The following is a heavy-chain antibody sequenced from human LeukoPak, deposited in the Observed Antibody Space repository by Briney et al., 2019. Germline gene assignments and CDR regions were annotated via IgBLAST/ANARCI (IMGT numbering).Heavy chain of an antibody. CDR2: ISGSGGST. J-gene: IGHJ6*03. CDR1: GFTFSSYA. Sequence: PGESLKISCAASGFTFSSYAMSWVRQAPGKGLEWVSAISGSGGSTYYADSVKGRFTISRDNSKNTLYLQMNSLRAEDTGVYYCAARYYDFWSGYYTDGYYYYMDVWGKGTTVTVSS. D-gene: IGHD3-3*01. V-gene: IGHV3-23*01. CDR3: AARYYDFWSGYYTDGYYYYMDV.